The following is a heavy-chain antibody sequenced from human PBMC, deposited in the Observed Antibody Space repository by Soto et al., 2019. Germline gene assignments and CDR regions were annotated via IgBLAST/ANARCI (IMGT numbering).Heavy chain of an antibody. V-gene: IGHV3-11*05. J-gene: IGHJ3*02. Sequence: QVQLVESGGGLVKPGGSLRLSCAASGFTFSDYYMSWIRQAPGKGLEWVSHITSSTSYTNYADSVKGRFTISRDNAKTSLFLQMNSLRAEDTAVYYCARHRNDAFDIWGQGTMVTVSS. CDR1: GFTFSDYY. CDR3: ARHRNDAFDI. CDR2: ITSSTSYT.